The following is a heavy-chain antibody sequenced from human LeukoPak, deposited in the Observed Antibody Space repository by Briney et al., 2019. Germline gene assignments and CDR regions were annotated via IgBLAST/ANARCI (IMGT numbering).Heavy chain of an antibody. J-gene: IGHJ5*02. CDR2: INPNSGGT. Sequence: ASVKVSCKASGYTFTGYYMHWVRQAPGQGLEWMGWINPNSGGTNYAQKFQGRVTMTRDTSISTAYMELSRLRSDDTAVYYCAREYGSGSYWNWFDPWGQGTLVTVSS. D-gene: IGHD3-10*01. CDR1: GYTFTGYY. CDR3: AREYGSGSYWNWFDP. V-gene: IGHV1-2*02.